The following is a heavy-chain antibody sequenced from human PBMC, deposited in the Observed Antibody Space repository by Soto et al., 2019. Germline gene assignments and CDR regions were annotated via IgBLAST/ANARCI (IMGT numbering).Heavy chain of an antibody. Sequence: EVQLLESGGGLVQPGGSLRLSCAASGFTFSSYAMSWVRQAPGKGLEWVSAISGSGGSTYYADSVKGRFTISRDNSKNTLYLQMNSLRAEDTAVYYCADVVGASPGFDYWGQGTLVTVSS. CDR1: GFTFSSYA. CDR3: ADVVGASPGFDY. V-gene: IGHV3-23*01. CDR2: ISGSGGST. J-gene: IGHJ4*02. D-gene: IGHD1-26*01.